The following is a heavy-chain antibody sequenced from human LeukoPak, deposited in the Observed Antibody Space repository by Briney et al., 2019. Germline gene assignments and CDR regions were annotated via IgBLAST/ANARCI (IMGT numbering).Heavy chain of an antibody. J-gene: IGHJ4*02. CDR2: INPSGGST. CDR1: GYTFTSYY. Sequence: ASVKVSCKASGYTFTSYYMHWVRQAPGQGLEWMGIINPSGGSTSYAQKFQGRVTMARDTSTSTVYMELSSLRSEDTAVYYCARDFVPYYYDSSGYYLDFWGQGTLITVSS. V-gene: IGHV1-46*01. CDR3: ARDFVPYYYDSSGYYLDF. D-gene: IGHD3-22*01.